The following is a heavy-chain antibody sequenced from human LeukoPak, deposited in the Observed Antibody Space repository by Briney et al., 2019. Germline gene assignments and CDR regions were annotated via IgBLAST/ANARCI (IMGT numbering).Heavy chain of an antibody. V-gene: IGHV3-48*03. CDR3: ARDIIPTKMTSGYSYGLNFDY. J-gene: IGHJ4*02. CDR2: ISSRGGTI. CDR1: GFPFNTYE. Sequence: GGSLRLSCAASGFPFNTYEMDWVRQAPGKGLEWVAYISSRGGTIYYADSVRGRFTISRDNAKNSLYLQMNSLRAEDTAVYYCARDIIPTKMTSGYSYGLNFDYWGQGTLVTVSS. D-gene: IGHD5-18*01.